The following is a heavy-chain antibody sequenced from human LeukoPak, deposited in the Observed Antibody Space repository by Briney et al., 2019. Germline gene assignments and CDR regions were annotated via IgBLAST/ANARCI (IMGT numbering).Heavy chain of an antibody. Sequence: GASVKVSCKASGFTFTRCSITWVRQAPGKGHEWMGWISDYNGNTNYAQKYQGRVTMTTDTSTRTAYMELRSLRSDDTAVYYCARVVRSDSFDYDYYYAMDVWGQGTTVTVSS. CDR1: GFTFTRCS. V-gene: IGHV1-18*01. D-gene: IGHD2-8*01. CDR3: ARVVRSDSFDYDYYYAMDV. J-gene: IGHJ6*02. CDR2: ISDYNGNT.